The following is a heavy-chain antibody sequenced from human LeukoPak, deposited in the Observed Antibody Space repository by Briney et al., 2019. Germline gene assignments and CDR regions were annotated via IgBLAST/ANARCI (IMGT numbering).Heavy chain of an antibody. J-gene: IGHJ6*02. V-gene: IGHV1-69*13. CDR3: ARDSMSGAHYDFWSGYYLGMDV. Sequence: SVKVSCKASGYTFTSYAISWVRQAPGQGLEWMGGIIPIFGTANYAQKFQGRVTITADESTSTAYMELSSLRSEDTAVYYCARDSMSGAHYDFWSGYYLGMDVWGQGTTVTVSS. CDR1: GYTFTSYA. D-gene: IGHD3-3*01. CDR2: IIPIFGTA.